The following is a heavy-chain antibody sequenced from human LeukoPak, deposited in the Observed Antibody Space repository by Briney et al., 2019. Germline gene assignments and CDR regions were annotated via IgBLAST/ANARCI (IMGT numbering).Heavy chain of an antibody. D-gene: IGHD3-10*01. J-gene: IGHJ4*02. CDR3: VAMLRGVGY. V-gene: IGHV3-72*01. CDR2: IRNKANSYTT. CDR1: GFTFSDHY. Sequence: GGSLRLSCAASGFTFSDHYMDWVRQAPGKGLEWVGRIRNKANSYTTEYAASVKGRFTISRDDSKNSLYLRVNSLKTEDTAVYYCVAMLRGVGYWGQGTLVTVSS.